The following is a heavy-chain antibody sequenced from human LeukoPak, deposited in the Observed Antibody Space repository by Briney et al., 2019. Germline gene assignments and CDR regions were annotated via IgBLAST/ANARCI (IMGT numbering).Heavy chain of an antibody. D-gene: IGHD6-19*01. CDR3: ASDAGGKYSSGWYSIDAFDI. Sequence: ASVKVSCKASGGTFNSYAISWVRQAPGQGLEWMGGIIPIFGTANYAQKFQGRVTITADESTSTAYMELSSLRSEDTAVYYCASDAGGKYSSGWYSIDAFDIWGQGTMVTVSS. CDR1: GGTFNSYA. J-gene: IGHJ3*02. CDR2: IIPIFGTA. V-gene: IGHV1-69*13.